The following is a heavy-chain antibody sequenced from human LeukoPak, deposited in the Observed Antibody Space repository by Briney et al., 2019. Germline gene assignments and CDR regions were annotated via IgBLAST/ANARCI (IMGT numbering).Heavy chain of an antibody. J-gene: IGHJ4*02. CDR2: VRGSGTDT. CDR3: AKTSRGNSGYDSPFHY. D-gene: IGHD5-12*01. V-gene: IGHV3-23*01. CDR1: GFTFSTYA. Sequence: QTGGSLRLACAASGFTFSTYAMSWVRQAPGKGLEWVSAVRGSGTDTYYADSVKGRFTISRDNSKNTLYLQMNSLRAEDTAIYYCAKTSRGNSGYDSPFHYWGQGTLVTVSS.